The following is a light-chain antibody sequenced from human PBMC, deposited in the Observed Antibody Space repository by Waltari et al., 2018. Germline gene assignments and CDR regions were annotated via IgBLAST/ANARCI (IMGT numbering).Light chain of an antibody. V-gene: IGKV3-11*01. CDR1: QSVNWY. CDR3: QQRRNWPLT. CDR2: DTS. Sequence: EIVLTQSPATLSLSPGERATLSCRASQSVNWYLAWYQQRPDQAPRLLIFDTSNRATGIPARFSGSGSETDFTRTISSLEPDDSAVYYCQQRRNWPLTFGGGTKVEIK. J-gene: IGKJ4*01.